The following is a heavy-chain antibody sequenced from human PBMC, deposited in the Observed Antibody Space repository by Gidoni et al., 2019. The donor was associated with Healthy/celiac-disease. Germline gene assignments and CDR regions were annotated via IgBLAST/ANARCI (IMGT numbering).Heavy chain of an antibody. CDR1: GGPISRGGYY. V-gene: IGHV4-31*03. J-gene: IGHJ4*02. Sequence: QVQLQESGPGLVKPSQTLSLTCTVSGGPISRGGYYWSWIRQHPGKGLEWIGYIYYSGSTYYNPSLKSRVTISVDTSKNQFSLKLSSVTAADTAVYYGARDRAFGAMVGGGFDYWGQGTLVTVSS. CDR3: ARDRAFGAMVGGGFDY. D-gene: IGHD5-18*01. CDR2: IYYSGST.